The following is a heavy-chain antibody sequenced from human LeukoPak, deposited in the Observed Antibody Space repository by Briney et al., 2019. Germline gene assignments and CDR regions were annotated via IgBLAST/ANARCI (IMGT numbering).Heavy chain of an antibody. CDR2: ISGSGGGT. CDR3: ARIGAYGGRPVDC. Sequence: GGSLRLSCAASGFTFDSYGMYWVRQAPGKGLEWVSGISGSGGGTYYADSVKGRFTISRDNSKNSLYLQMNSLRADDTAVYYCARIGAYGGRPVDCWGQGTLLTVSS. CDR1: GFTFDSYG. V-gene: IGHV3-23*01. D-gene: IGHD4/OR15-4a*01. J-gene: IGHJ4*02.